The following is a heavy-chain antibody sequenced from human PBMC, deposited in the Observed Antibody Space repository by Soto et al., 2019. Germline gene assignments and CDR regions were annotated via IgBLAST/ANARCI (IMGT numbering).Heavy chain of an antibody. V-gene: IGHV1-2*02. CDR1: GYTFTAYY. CDR2: INPYVGDT. CDR3: SRGPSHGAFDC. Sequence: QVHLVQSGAEVKKPGASVKVSCKASGYTFTAYYLHWFRQAPGQGPEWMGWINPYVGDTKYSQKFQGRVTMTRDTSIDTAYMELSRLKSDDTAMYYCSRGPSHGAFDCWGQGTSVTVSS. J-gene: IGHJ4*02. D-gene: IGHD5-18*01.